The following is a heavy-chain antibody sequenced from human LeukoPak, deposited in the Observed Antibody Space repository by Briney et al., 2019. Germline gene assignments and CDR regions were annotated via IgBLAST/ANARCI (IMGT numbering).Heavy chain of an antibody. CDR2: IRYDGSNK. V-gene: IGHV3-30*02. CDR1: GFTFSSYG. CDR3: AKDPATGDTNPGFDY. Sequence: PGGSLRLSCAASGFTFSSYGMHWVRQAPGKGLEWVPFIRYDGSNKYYADSVKGRFTISRDNSKNTLYLQMNSLRAEDTAVYYCAKDPATGDTNPGFDYWGQGTLVTASS. J-gene: IGHJ4*02. D-gene: IGHD7-27*01.